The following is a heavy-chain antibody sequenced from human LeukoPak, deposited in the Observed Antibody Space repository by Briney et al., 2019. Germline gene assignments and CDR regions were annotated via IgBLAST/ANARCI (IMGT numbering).Heavy chain of an antibody. J-gene: IGHJ4*02. V-gene: IGHV4-38-2*02. D-gene: IGHD4-23*01. CDR2: IYHSGST. Sequence: SETLSLTCTLSGYSLSSGYYWGWIRQPPGKGLEWIGSIYHSGSTYYNPSLKSRVTISVDTSKNQFSLKLSSVTAADTAVYYCTRDNDYGGNSNYWGQGTLVTVSS. CDR3: TRDNDYGGNSNY. CDR1: GYSLSSGYY.